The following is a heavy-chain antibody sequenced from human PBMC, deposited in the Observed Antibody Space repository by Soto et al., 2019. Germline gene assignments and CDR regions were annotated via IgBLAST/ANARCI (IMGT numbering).Heavy chain of an antibody. CDR2: FDPEDGET. V-gene: IGHV1-24*01. CDR3: ATLNLYCSGGSCANY. CDR1: GYTLTELS. J-gene: IGHJ4*02. Sequence: GASVKVSCKVSGYTLTELSMHWVRQAPGKGLEWMGGFDPEDGETIYAQKFQGRVTMTEDTSTDTAYMELSSLRSEDTAVYYCATLNLYCSGGSCANYWGQGTLVTVSS. D-gene: IGHD2-15*01.